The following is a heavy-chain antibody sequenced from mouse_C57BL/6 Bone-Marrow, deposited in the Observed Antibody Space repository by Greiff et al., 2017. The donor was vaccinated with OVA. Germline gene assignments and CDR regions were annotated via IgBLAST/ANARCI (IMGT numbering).Heavy chain of an antibody. Sequence: VQLLQPGADLVKPGASVKVSCKASGYTFTSYWMHWVQQRPGQGLEWIGRIHPSDSDTNYNQKFKGKATLTVDKSSSTVYMQLSRLTSEDSAVYYCAMPSYCGSSVYAMDYWGQGTSVTVSS. D-gene: IGHD1-1*01. V-gene: IGHV1-74*01. CDR1: GYTFTSYW. CDR3: AMPSYCGSSVYAMDY. J-gene: IGHJ4*01. CDR2: IHPSDSDT.